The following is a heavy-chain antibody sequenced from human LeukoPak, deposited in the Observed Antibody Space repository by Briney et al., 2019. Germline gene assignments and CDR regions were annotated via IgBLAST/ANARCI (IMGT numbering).Heavy chain of an antibody. CDR2: IHSGGTT. CDR1: GDSISDDY. CDR3: ARDNGSGYTKGYEHYYYYLDV. Sequence: SETLSLTCTVSGDSISDDYYTWMRQPAGKGLEWIGRIHSGGTTNYNPSLMSRVTFSIDKSKKHISLRLTSVTAADTALYYCARDNGSGYTKGYEHYYYYLDVWGKGTTVTVSS. V-gene: IGHV4-4*07. J-gene: IGHJ6*03. D-gene: IGHD3-3*02.